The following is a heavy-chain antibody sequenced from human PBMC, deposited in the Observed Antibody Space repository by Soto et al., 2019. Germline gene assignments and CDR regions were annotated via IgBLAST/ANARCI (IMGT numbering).Heavy chain of an antibody. CDR3: AKDRGAAVAPFDY. V-gene: IGHV3-23*01. CDR1: GFTFSSYA. CDR2: IGGSGDST. D-gene: IGHD6-19*01. Sequence: EVQLLESGGGLVQTGGSLRLSCAASGFTFSSYAMSWVRQAPGKGLEWVSAIGGSGDSTYYADSVKGRFAISRDNSKNPLYLQMNSLRAEDTAVYYCAKDRGAAVAPFDYWGQGTLVTVSS. J-gene: IGHJ4*02.